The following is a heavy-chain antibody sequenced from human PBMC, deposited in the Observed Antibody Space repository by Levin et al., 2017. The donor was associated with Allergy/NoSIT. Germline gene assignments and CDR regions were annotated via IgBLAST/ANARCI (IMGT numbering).Heavy chain of an antibody. V-gene: IGHV3-23*01. J-gene: IGHJ4*02. CDR2: ISGSGGST. CDR1: GFTFSSYA. Sequence: GGSLRLSCAASGFTFSSYAMSWVRQAPGKGLEWVSGISGSGGSTYYADSVKGRFTISRDNSKNTLYLQMNSLRAEDTAVYYCAKDSRGSYIRDYFDYWGQGTLVTVSS. D-gene: IGHD1-26*01. CDR3: AKDSRGSYIRDYFDY.